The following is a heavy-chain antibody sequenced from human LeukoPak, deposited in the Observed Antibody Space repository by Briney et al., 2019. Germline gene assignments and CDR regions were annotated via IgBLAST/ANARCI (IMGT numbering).Heavy chain of an antibody. D-gene: IGHD3-16*02. CDR2: IVAAGDT. V-gene: IGHV3-13*01. Sequence: GGSLRLSCEASGFTFSGYDMYWVRQPSGKGLEWVSSIVAAGDTYYPDSVKGRFTISRENGRNSLYLQMNSLRVGDTAVYFCVRGIIGTSYDYIWGRYRPYYFDYWGQGIQVTVSS. J-gene: IGHJ4*02. CDR3: VRGIIGTSYDYIWGRYRPYYFDY. CDR1: GFTFSGYD.